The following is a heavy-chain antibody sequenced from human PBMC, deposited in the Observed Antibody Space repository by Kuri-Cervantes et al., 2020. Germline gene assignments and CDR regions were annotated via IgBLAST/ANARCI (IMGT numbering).Heavy chain of an antibody. D-gene: IGHD3-10*01. CDR2: INHSGST. V-gene: IGHV4-34*01. Sequence: SQTLSLTCAVYGGSFSGYYWSWIRQPPGKGLEWIGEINHSGSTNYNPSLKSRVTISVDKSKNQFSLKLSSVTAADTAVYYCARTYYYGSGTGYWGQGTLVTVSS. CDR1: GGSFSGYY. J-gene: IGHJ4*02. CDR3: ARTYYYGSGTGY.